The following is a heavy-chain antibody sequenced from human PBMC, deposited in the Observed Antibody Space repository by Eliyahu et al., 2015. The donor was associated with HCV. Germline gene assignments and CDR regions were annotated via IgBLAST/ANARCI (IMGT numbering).Heavy chain of an antibody. Sequence: EVQLVESGGGLVKPGGSLXXSCAASGFXFSSYXXXWVRRAPGKGXEWVXSISSSSSYIYYADSVKGRFTISRDNAKNSLYLQMNSLRAEDTAVYYCASQHSSAPDCGGDCYWGADAFDIWGQGTMVTVSS. D-gene: IGHD2-21*02. J-gene: IGHJ3*02. V-gene: IGHV3-21*01. CDR1: GFXFSSYX. CDR2: ISSSSSYI. CDR3: ASQHSSAPDCGGDCYWGADAFDI.